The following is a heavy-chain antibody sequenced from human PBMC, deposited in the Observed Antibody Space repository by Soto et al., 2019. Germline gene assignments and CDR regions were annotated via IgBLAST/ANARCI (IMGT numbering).Heavy chain of an antibody. J-gene: IGHJ4*02. D-gene: IGHD3-10*01. CDR3: ARGGYGSGSYFASRFDY. CDR2: IYHSGST. Sequence: SETLSLTCAVSGGSISSGGYSWSWIRQPPGKGLEWIGYIYHSGSTYYNPSLKSRVTISVDRSKNQFSLKLSSVTAADTAVYYCARGGYGSGSYFASRFDYWGQGTLVTVSS. CDR1: GGSISSGGYS. V-gene: IGHV4-30-2*01.